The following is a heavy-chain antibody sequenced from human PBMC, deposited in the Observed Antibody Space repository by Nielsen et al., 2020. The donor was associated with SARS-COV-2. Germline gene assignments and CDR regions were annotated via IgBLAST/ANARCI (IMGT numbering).Heavy chain of an antibody. Sequence: KVSCKGSGYSFTSYWISWVRQMPGKGLEWMGRIDPSDSYTNYSPSFQGHVTISADKSISTAYLQWSSLKASDTAMYYCARTGYCSGGICYSDYYYVMDVWGQGTMVTVSS. CDR2: IDPSDSYT. CDR3: ARTGYCSGGICYSDYYYVMDV. V-gene: IGHV5-10-1*01. D-gene: IGHD2-15*01. CDR1: GYSFTSYW. J-gene: IGHJ6*02.